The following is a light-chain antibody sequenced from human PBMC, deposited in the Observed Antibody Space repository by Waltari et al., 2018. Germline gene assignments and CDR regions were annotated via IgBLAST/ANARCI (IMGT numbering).Light chain of an antibody. J-gene: IGKJ2*01. Sequence: EIVMTQSPVTLSVSPEERATLSCRASQSVGSNLAWYQQKPGQAPRLLIYGASTRATGVPARFSCSGSGTEFTLTINGLQSEDFAVYYCQQYDNWPPYTFGQGTELEMK. CDR3: QQYDNWPPYT. CDR1: QSVGSN. V-gene: IGKV3-15*01. CDR2: GAS.